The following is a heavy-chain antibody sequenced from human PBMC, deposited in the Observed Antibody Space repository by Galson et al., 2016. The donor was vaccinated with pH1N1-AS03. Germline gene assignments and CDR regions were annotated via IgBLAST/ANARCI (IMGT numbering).Heavy chain of an antibody. CDR1: GFSLSTGGMR. D-gene: IGHD1-26*01. CDR3: ARTLSYHTGLDV. V-gene: IGHV2-70*04. Sequence: PALVKPTQTLTLTCTVSGFSLSTGGMRVSWIRQPPGKALEWLGRIDWDDGTFYSTSLQTRLTISKDTSKNQVVLTMTNMDPVDTGTYYCARTLSYHTGLDVWGPGATVTVSS. CDR2: IDWDDGT. J-gene: IGHJ6*02.